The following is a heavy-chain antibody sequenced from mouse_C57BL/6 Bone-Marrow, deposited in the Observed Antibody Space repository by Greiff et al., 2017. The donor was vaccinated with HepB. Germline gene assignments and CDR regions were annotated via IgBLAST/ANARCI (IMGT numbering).Heavy chain of an antibody. V-gene: IGHV6-6*01. CDR2: IRNKANNHAT. D-gene: IGHD1-1*01. CDR3: TRVVATDYYAMDY. J-gene: IGHJ4*01. Sequence: VQLKESGGGLVQPGGSMKLSCAASGFTFSDAWMDWVRQSPEKGLEWVAEIRNKANNHATYYAESVKGRFTISRDDSKSSVYLQMNSLRAEDTGIYYCTRVVATDYYAMDYWGQGTSVTVSS. CDR1: GFTFSDAW.